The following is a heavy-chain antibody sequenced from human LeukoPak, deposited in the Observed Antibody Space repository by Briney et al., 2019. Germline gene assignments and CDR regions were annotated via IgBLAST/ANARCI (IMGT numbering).Heavy chain of an antibody. D-gene: IGHD3-22*01. V-gene: IGHV3-15*01. CDR1: GFTFSNAW. CDR3: TTSLTSGYYIDY. CDR2: IKSKTDGGTT. J-gene: IGHJ4*02. Sequence: GGSLRLSCAVSGFTFSNAWMSWVRQAPGKGLEWVGRIKSKTDGGTTDYAAPVKGRFTISRDDSKNTLFLQMNSLKTEDTALYYCTTSLTSGYYIDYWGQGTLVTVSS.